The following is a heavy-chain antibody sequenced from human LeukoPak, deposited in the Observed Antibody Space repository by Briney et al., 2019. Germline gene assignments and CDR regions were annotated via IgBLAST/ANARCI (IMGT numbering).Heavy chain of an antibody. CDR2: INAGNGNT. CDR1: GYTLTELS. CDR3: ARESTKYYGDPFDY. Sequence: ASVKVSCKVSGYTLTELSMHWVRQAPGQRLEWMGWINAGNGNTKYSQKFQGRVTITRDTSASTAYMELSSLRSEDTAVYYCARESTKYYGDPFDYWGQGTLVTVSS. J-gene: IGHJ4*02. D-gene: IGHD4-17*01. V-gene: IGHV1-3*01.